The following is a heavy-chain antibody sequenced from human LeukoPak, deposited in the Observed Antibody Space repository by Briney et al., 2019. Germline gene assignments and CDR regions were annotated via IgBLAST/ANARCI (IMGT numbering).Heavy chain of an antibody. V-gene: IGHV4-59*01. CDR2: IYYSGST. D-gene: IGHD2-15*01. Sequence: SETLSLTCTVSGGSISRYYWSWIRQLPGKGREWIGYIYYSGSTNYNPSLKSRVTISVDTSKNQFSLKLSSVTAADTAVYYCARAQAAGEFDYWGQGTLVTVSS. J-gene: IGHJ4*02. CDR3: ARAQAAGEFDY. CDR1: GGSISRYY.